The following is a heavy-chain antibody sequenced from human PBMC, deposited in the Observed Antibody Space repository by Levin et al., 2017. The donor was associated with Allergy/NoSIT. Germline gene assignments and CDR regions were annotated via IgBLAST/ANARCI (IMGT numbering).Heavy chain of an antibody. D-gene: IGHD2-21*02. J-gene: IGHJ6*02. CDR2: IIPIFGTA. CDR3: ARDYCGGDCYINYYYYYGMDV. Sequence: KISCKASGGTFSSYAISWVRQAPGQGLEWMGGIIPIFGTANYAQKFQGRVTITADESTSTAYMELSSLRSEDTAVYYCARDYCGGDCYINYYYYYGMDVWGQGTTVTVSS. V-gene: IGHV1-69*01. CDR1: GGTFSSYA.